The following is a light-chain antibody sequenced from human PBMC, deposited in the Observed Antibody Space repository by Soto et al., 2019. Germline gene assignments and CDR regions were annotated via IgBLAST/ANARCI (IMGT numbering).Light chain of an antibody. J-gene: IGKJ5*01. CDR3: HQYNSYPIT. Sequence: EIELTDSLCTLSASVGATVTLTCLDDQSISDWLAWYRPKPGKAPTLLIYVAPSLESGVPSRFSGSGSGTEFPLTISRLQSDDFATYYCHQYNSYPITFGQGTRLEIK. CDR2: VAP. CDR1: QSISDW. V-gene: IGKV1-5*01.